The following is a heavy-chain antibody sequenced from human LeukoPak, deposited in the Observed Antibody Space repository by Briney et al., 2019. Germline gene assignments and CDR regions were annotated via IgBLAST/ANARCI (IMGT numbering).Heavy chain of an antibody. V-gene: IGHV4-4*02. Sequence: SGTLSLTCAVSGGSISSSNWWTWVRQTPGKGLEWIGEIYHTGTTNYTPSLKSRVTISVDKSQNQFSLNLISVTAADTAVYYCATVTLRYFHWAFGGGTYMAVLGKGTTVTVAS. CDR1: GGSISSSNW. D-gene: IGHD3-9*01. J-gene: IGHJ6*03. CDR2: IYHTGTT. CDR3: ATVTLRYFHWAFGGGTYMAV.